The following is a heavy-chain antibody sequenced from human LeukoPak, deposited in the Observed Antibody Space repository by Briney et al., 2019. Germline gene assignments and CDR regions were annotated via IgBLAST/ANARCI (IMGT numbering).Heavy chain of an antibody. CDR1: GFTFSSYA. CDR3: AKRKGYGDYLGHYYFDY. Sequence: PGGSLRLSCAASGFTFSSYAMSWVRQAPGKGLEWVSAISGSGGSTYHADSVKGRFTISRDNSKNTLYLQMNSLRAEDTAVYYCAKRKGYGDYLGHYYFDYWGQGTLVTVSS. D-gene: IGHD4-17*01. V-gene: IGHV3-23*01. J-gene: IGHJ4*02. CDR2: ISGSGGST.